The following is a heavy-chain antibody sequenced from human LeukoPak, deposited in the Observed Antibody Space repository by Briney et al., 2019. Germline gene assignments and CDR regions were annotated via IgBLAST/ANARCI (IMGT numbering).Heavy chain of an antibody. CDR3: ARFPYYYDSSGYLTL. V-gene: IGHV4-4*07. D-gene: IGHD3-22*01. J-gene: IGHJ4*02. Sequence: SETLSLTCTVSGGSISSYYWSWIRQPAGKGLEWIGRIYTSGSTNYNPSLKSRVTMSVDTSKNQFSLKLSSVTAADTAVYYCARFPYYYDSSGYLTLWGQGTLVTVSS. CDR2: IYTSGST. CDR1: GGSISSYY.